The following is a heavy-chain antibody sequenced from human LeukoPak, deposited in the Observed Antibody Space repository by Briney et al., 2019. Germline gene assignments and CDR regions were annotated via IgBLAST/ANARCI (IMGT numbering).Heavy chain of an antibody. CDR2: INHSGST. CDR1: GGSFSGYY. J-gene: IGHJ6*03. Sequence: SETLSLTCAVYGGSFSGYYWSWIRQPPGKGLEWIGEINHSGSTNYNPSLKSRATISVDTSKNQFSLKLSSVTAADTPVYYCARQRSTMVRGVIDYYYYMDVWGKGTTVTISS. V-gene: IGHV4-34*01. D-gene: IGHD3-10*01. CDR3: ARQRSTMVRGVIDYYYYMDV.